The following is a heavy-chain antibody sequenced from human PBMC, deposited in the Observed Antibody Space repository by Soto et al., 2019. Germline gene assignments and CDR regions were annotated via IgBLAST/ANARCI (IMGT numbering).Heavy chain of an antibody. D-gene: IGHD5-18*01. CDR1: GGTFSSYA. CDR2: IIPIFGTA. CDR3: ASEDSYGRTSNWFDP. Sequence: ASVKVSCKASGGTFSSYAISWVRQAPGQGLEWMGGIIPIFGTANYAQKFQGRVTITADKSTSTAYMELSSLRSEDTAVYYCASEDSYGRTSNWFDPWGQGTLVTVSS. V-gene: IGHV1-69*06. J-gene: IGHJ5*02.